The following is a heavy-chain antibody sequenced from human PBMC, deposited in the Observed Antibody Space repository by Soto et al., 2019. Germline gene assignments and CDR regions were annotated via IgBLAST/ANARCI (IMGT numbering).Heavy chain of an antibody. J-gene: IGHJ5*02. V-gene: IGHV3-11*01. CDR2: ISGSGRTI. CDR1: GIVFSDY. CDR3: ARLPFPWGGFDP. Sequence: QVQLVESGGSLVKPGGSLRLSCAASGIVFSDYMSWVRQAPGKGLEWLSYISGSGRTIYSADSVKGRFTISRDNATNSLYLQMNTVRTEDTAVYYCARLPFPWGGFDPWGQGTLVTVSS. D-gene: IGHD3-16*01.